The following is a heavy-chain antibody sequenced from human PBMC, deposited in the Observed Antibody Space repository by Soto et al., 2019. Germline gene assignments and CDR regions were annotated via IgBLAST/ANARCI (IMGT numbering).Heavy chain of an antibody. J-gene: IGHJ3*02. Sequence: GGSLRLSCAASGFTISSNYMSWVRQAPGKGLAWVSVIYSGGSTYYADSVKGRFSISRDNPKKTLYLQMNTLRAEDTAVYYCARGFHGSSSRGDAFDIWGQGTMVTVSS. CDR1: GFTISSNY. D-gene: IGHD6-6*01. CDR3: ARGFHGSSSRGDAFDI. CDR2: IYSGGST. V-gene: IGHV3-66*01.